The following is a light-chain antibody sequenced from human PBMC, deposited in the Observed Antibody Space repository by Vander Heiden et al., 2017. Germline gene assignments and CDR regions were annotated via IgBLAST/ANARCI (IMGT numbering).Light chain of an antibody. J-gene: IGLJ3*02. CDR2: DVR. CDR1: SSDVGGYNY. Sequence: QSALTQPASVAGSPGQSITISCTGTSSDVGGYNYVSWYQQHPGKAPKLMIYDVRKRPSVVSNRFSGSKSGNTASLTISVLQAEDEADYYCSSYTSSSTRVFGGGTKLTVL. CDR3: SSYTSSSTRV. V-gene: IGLV2-14*01.